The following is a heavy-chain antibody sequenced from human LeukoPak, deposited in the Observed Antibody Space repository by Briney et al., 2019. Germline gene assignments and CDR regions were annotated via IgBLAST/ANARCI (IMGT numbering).Heavy chain of an antibody. Sequence: SETLSLTCTVSGASITRSTYYWGWIRQPPGKGLEWIGCIYYSGSTYYNPSLKSRVTLSIDTSKSQFSLRLSSETAADTAVYYCARQDFGSGILPGYWGQGTLVTVSS. D-gene: IGHD3-10*01. V-gene: IGHV4-39*01. CDR3: ARQDFGSGILPGY. J-gene: IGHJ4*02. CDR2: IYYSGST. CDR1: GASITRSTYY.